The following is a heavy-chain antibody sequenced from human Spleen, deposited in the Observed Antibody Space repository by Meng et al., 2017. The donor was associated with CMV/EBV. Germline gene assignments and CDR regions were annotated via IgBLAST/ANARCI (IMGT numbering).Heavy chain of an antibody. D-gene: IGHD6-19*01. J-gene: IGHJ5*02. CDR3: ARTQQWLVISLGWFDP. V-gene: IGHV3-30*03. CDR2: ISNDGSYK. CDR1: GFTFSSDV. Sequence: GGSLRLSCAASGFTFSSDVMHWVRQAPGKGLEWVAVISNDGSYKFYGDSVRGRFAISRDNSKNTLYLQMNSLRAEDTAVYYCARTQQWLVISLGWFDPWGQGTLVTVSS.